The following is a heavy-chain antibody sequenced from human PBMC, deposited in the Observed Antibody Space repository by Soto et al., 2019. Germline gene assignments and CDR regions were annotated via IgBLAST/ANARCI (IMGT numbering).Heavy chain of an antibody. V-gene: IGHV3-23*01. J-gene: IGHJ6*02. CDR3: ARFREYYQGSGSRTYYYYGMDV. CDR2: ISGSGETT. CDR1: ALTFSFYA. D-gene: IGHD3-10*01. Sequence: XGSLRLSCAPSALTFSFYAMSWVRQAPGKGLEWVSAISGSGETTFYADSVKGRFTISRDNSKNTLYLQMNSLRAEETARYYCARFREYYQGSGSRTYYYYGMDVWGQGTTVTVPS.